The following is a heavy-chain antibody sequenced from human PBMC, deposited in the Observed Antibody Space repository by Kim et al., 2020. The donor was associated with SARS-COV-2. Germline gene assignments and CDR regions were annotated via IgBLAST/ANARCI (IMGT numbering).Heavy chain of an antibody. V-gene: IGHV4-34*01. CDR3: ARYNSVFGKASSYYFDS. J-gene: IGHJ4*01. D-gene: IGHD3-10*02. CDR2: VNHGGTT. CDR1: GGSFSDYY. Sequence: SETLSLTCAVYGGSFSDYYWSWIRQPPGKGLEWLGEVNHGGTTNYNPSLRSRLTISVDMSKNQFSLKVHSVTAADTAMYYCARYNSVFGKASSYYFDSWG.